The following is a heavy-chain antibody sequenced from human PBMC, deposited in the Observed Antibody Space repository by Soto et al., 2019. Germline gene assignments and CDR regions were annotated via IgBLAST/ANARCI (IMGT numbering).Heavy chain of an antibody. CDR2: IYPGDSDT. J-gene: IGHJ6*02. D-gene: IGHD3-9*01. CDR1: GYSFTSYW. V-gene: IGHV5-51*01. Sequence: GESLKISCKGSGYSFTSYWIGWVRQMPGKGLEWMGIIYPGDSDTRYSPSFQGQVTISADKSISTAYLQWSSLKASDTAMYYCPRITNGYDILTGYSGPDYYYYYGMDVWGQGTTVTVSS. CDR3: PRITNGYDILTGYSGPDYYYYYGMDV.